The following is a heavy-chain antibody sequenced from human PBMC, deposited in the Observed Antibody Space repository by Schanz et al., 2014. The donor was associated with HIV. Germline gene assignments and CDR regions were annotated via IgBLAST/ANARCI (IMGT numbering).Heavy chain of an antibody. V-gene: IGHV3-21*01. Sequence: EVQLFSSGCFLFPPFFSLLLSCAASCFLFIGYSMNWVRQAPGKGLEWVSSISSSGTYIFYTDSVKGRFTISRDNAKNSLYLQMNSLRVEDAAVYFCARGSWYTSAWYDDYYYYDTDVWGQGTTVTVSS. J-gene: IGHJ6*02. CDR1: CFLFIGYS. D-gene: IGHD6-19*01. CDR2: ISSSGTYI. CDR3: ARGSWYTSAWYDDYYYYDTDV.